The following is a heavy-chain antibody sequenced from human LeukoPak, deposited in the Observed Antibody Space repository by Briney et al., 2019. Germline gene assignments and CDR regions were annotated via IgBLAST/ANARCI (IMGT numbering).Heavy chain of an antibody. V-gene: IGHV3-7*03. J-gene: IGHJ2*01. CDR2: IKQDGSEK. CDR1: GFTFSTYW. CDR3: AKDWGIAAVASQWFFDL. D-gene: IGHD6-13*01. Sequence: GGSLRLSCAASGFTFSTYWMSWVRQAPGKGLDCVANIKQDGSEKCYVDSVKGRFTISRDNSKNTLYLQMDSLRVEDTAVYFCAKDWGIAAVASQWFFDLWGRGTLVTVSS.